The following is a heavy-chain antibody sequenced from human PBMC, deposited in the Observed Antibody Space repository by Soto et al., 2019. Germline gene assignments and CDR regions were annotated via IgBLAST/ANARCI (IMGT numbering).Heavy chain of an antibody. V-gene: IGHV1-18*01. D-gene: IGHD4-17*01. CDR1: GYTFTTYG. CDR3: AREYGNYGPDY. J-gene: IGHJ4*02. Sequence: QVQLVQSGAGVKKPGASVKVSCKASGYTFTTYGIDWVRQAPGQGLEWMGWISGYNGNTNYAQKLQGRVTMTSDTSTNTAYMELRSLRSDDTAVYYCAREYGNYGPDYWGQGTLVTVSS. CDR2: ISGYNGNT.